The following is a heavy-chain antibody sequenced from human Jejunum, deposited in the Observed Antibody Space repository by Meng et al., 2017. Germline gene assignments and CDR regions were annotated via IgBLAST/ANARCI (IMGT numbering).Heavy chain of an antibody. CDR1: GFTFSSSS. CDR3: AKLVSF. V-gene: IGHV3-23*04. J-gene: IGHJ4*02. CDR2: ITGSGDST. D-gene: IGHD2-8*01. Sequence: EVQRVKCGGGLVQAGGSLRLSGAASGFTFSSSSISWVRQAPGKGLEWVSTITGSGDSTYYADSVKGRFTISRDNSKNTLYLQMNSLRAEDTAVYYCAKLVSFWGQGTLVTVSS.